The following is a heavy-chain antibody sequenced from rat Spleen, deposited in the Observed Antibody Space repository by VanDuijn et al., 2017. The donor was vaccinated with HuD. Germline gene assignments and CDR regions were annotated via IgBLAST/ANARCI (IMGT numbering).Heavy chain of an antibody. D-gene: IGHD1-12*02. CDR3: TTDLDYYDGSYYVNWFAY. V-gene: IGHV5-20*01. CDR1: GFTFSDYY. Sequence: EVQLVESGGGLVQPGRSLKVSCAASGFTFSDYYMAWVRQAPTMGLEWVAYISHDGVTTHYRDSVEGRFTISRDNAKNTLYLQMNSLTSEDTATYYCTTDLDYYDGSYYVNWFAYWGQGTLVTVSS. CDR2: ISHDGVTT. J-gene: IGHJ3*01.